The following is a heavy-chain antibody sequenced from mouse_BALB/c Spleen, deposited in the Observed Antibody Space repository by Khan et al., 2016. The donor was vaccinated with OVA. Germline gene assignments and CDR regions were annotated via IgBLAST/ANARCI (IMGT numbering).Heavy chain of an antibody. CDR2: ISTYYDDA. CDR1: GYTFTDYA. J-gene: IGHJ4*01. Sequence: QVQLQQSGAELVRPRVSVKISCKGSGYTFTDYAMHWVKQSHAKSLEWIGVISTYYDDASYNQKFKGKATMTVDKSSSTAYLELARLTSEDSAIYYCARNYYGTRNAMDYWGQGTSVTVSS. CDR3: ARNYYGTRNAMDY. V-gene: IGHV1S137*01. D-gene: IGHD1-1*01.